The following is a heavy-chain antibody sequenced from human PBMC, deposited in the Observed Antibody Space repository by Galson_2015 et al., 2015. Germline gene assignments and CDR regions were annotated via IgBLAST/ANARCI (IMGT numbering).Heavy chain of an antibody. CDR2: IYYSGST. D-gene: IGHD3-16*02. CDR3: ARGGKTLTERYRSDY. V-gene: IGHV4-59*01. CDR1: GGSMSIYY. Sequence: SEPLSLTCTVSGGSMSIYYWSWIRQPPGKRLEWIGYIYYSGSTDYNPSLKSRVAISVDTSKNQFSLKLRSVTAADTALYYCARGGKTLTERYRSDYWGQGTLVTVSS. J-gene: IGHJ4*02.